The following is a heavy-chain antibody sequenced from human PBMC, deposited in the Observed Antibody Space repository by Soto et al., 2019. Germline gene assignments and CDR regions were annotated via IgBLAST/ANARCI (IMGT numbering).Heavy chain of an antibody. CDR1: GGSISSSSYY. Sequence: SETLSLTCTVSGGSISSSSYYWGWIRQPPGKGLEWIGSIYYSGSTCYNPSLKSRVTISVDTSKNQFSLKLSSVTAADTAVYYCARRMNSSSWYGRKLSWFDPWGQGTLVTVSS. V-gene: IGHV4-39*01. CDR3: ARRMNSSSWYGRKLSWFDP. CDR2: IYYSGST. D-gene: IGHD6-13*01. J-gene: IGHJ5*02.